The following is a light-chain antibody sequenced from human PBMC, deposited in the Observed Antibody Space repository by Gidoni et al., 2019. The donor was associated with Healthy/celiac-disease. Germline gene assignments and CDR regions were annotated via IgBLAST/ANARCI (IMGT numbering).Light chain of an antibody. V-gene: IGKV1-27*01. CDR3: QKYNSAWT. Sequence: DIKMTQSPSSLSPSVGDRVTITCRASQGISNYLAWYQQKPGKVPKLLIYAASTLKSGVPSRFSGSGSGKDFTLTISSLQPEYVATYYCQKYNSAWTFXQXTKVEIK. CDR2: AAS. CDR1: QGISNY. J-gene: IGKJ1*01.